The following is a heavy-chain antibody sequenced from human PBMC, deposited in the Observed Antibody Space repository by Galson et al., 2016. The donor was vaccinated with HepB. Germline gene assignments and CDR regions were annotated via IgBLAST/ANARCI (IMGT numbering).Heavy chain of an antibody. CDR2: ISGSGGST. D-gene: IGHD5-18*01. J-gene: IGHJ6*02. CDR3: AKGRAFGYGYSYYIMDV. CDR1: GFSFSNYG. Sequence: LRLSCAASGFSFSNYGMHWVRQAPGKGLEWVSGISGSGGSTFYADSVKGRFSISRGRSKSTLYLQIDSLRAEDTAVYYCAKGRAFGYGYSYYIMDVWGQGTTVTVAS. V-gene: IGHV3-23*01.